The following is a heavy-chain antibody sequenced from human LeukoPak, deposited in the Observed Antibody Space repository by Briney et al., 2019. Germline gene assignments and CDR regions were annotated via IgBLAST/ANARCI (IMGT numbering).Heavy chain of an antibody. CDR3: ARGGLYYYDSSGGMDV. D-gene: IGHD3-22*01. Sequence: EASVKVSCKASGYTFTSYDINWVRQAPGQGLEWMGWMNPNSGNTGYAQKFQGRVTMTRNTSISTAYMELSSLRSEDTAVYYCARGGLYYYDSSGGMDVWGQGTTVTVSS. CDR2: MNPNSGNT. CDR1: GYTFTSYD. V-gene: IGHV1-8*01. J-gene: IGHJ6*02.